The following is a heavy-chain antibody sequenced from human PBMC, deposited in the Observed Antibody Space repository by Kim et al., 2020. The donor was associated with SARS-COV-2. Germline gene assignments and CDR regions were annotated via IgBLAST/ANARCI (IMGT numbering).Heavy chain of an antibody. CDR3: ATAPKGLRFPPVPTG. V-gene: IGHV4-4*02. CDR1: GGSISSSNW. CDR2: IYHSGST. D-gene: IGHD5-12*01. J-gene: IGHJ4*02. Sequence: SETLSLTCAVSGGSISSSNWWSWVRQPPGKGLEWIGEIYHSGSTNYNPSLKSRVTISVDKSKNQFSLKLSSVTAADTAVYYCATAPKGLRFPPVPTGWGQGTLVTVSS.